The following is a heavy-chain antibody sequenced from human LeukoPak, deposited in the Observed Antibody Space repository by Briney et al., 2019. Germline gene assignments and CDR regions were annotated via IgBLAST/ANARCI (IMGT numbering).Heavy chain of an antibody. J-gene: IGHJ4*02. D-gene: IGHD2-15*01. CDR3: AKDPGHCSGGSCYSILDY. V-gene: IGHV3-30*18. CDR1: GFTFSNYG. Sequence: GGSLRLSCSASGFTFSNYGMHWVRQAPGKGLEWLAVISSDGSHKFYGDSVTGRFSISRDNSKNTLYLQMNSLRPEDTAVYYCAKDPGHCSGGSCYSILDYWGQEPLVTVSS. CDR2: ISSDGSHK.